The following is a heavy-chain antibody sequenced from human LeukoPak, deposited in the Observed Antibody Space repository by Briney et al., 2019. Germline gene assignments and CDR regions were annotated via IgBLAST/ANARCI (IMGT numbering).Heavy chain of an antibody. J-gene: IGHJ4*02. V-gene: IGHV3-15*01. CDR1: GFTFTNAW. CDR2: IKSKTDGGTT. CDR3: TGRAYGY. Sequence: PGGSLRLSCAASGFTFTNAWMSWVRQAPGKGLEWVGRIKSKTDGGTTDYAAPVRGRFTVSRDDSKNTLYLQMNSLKIEDTGIYYCTGRAYGYWGQGTLVTVSS. D-gene: IGHD2-8*01.